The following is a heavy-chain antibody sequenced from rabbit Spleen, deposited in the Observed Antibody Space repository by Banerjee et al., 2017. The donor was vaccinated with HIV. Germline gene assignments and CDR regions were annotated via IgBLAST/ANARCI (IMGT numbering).Heavy chain of an antibody. CDR1: GFSFSSSDY. J-gene: IGHJ4*01. CDR2: IAGSSSGFT. D-gene: IGHD1-1*01. Sequence: QSLEESGGGLVQPEGSLTLTCKASGFSFSSSDYICWVRQAPGKGLEWISCIAGSSSGFTYSASWAKGRFTISKTSSTTVTLQMTSLTAADTATYFCARDLDGVIGWNFGWWGQGTLVTVS. V-gene: IGHV1S40*01. CDR3: ARDLDGVIGWNFGW.